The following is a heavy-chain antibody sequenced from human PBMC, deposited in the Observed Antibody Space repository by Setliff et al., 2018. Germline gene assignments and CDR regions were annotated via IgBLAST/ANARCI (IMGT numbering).Heavy chain of an antibody. CDR2: IYHGGNT. V-gene: IGHV4-4*02. J-gene: IGHJ6*03. D-gene: IGHD6-19*01. CDR3: ARAISGWYSAHYYYMDV. Sequence: PSETLSLTCDVSGGSVSSSSWWTWVRQPPGKGLEWIGQIYHGGNTRYNPSLKSRLTMSIDKSKNQVSLELSSVTTADTAVFYCARAISGWYSAHYYYMDVWGKGTTVTVSS. CDR1: GGSVSSSSW.